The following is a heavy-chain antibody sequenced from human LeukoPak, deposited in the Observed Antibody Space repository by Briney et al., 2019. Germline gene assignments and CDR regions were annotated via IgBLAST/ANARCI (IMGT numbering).Heavy chain of an antibody. CDR3: ARLGDGYNRAYFDY. CDR2: ISSSGSTI. Sequence: GGSPRLSCAASGFTFSSYEMNWVRQAPGKGLEWVSYISSSGSTIYYEDSVKGRFTISRDNAKNSLYLQMNSLRAEDTAVYYCARLGDGYNRAYFDYWGQGTLVTVSS. V-gene: IGHV3-48*03. J-gene: IGHJ4*02. D-gene: IGHD5-24*01. CDR1: GFTFSSYE.